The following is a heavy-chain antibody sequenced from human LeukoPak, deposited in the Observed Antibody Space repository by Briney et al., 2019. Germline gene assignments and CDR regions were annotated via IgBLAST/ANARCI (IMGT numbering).Heavy chain of an antibody. CDR2: IKQDGSEK. V-gene: IGHV3-7*01. J-gene: IGHJ4*02. D-gene: IGHD3-10*01. Sequence: PGGSLRLSCAASGFTFSSYWMSWVRQAPGKGLEWVANIKQDGSEKYYVDSVKGRFTISRDNAKNSLYVQMNSLRAEDTAVYYCARVKRFGELSKYYFDYWGQGTLVTVSS. CDR3: ARVKRFGELSKYYFDY. CDR1: GFTFSSYW.